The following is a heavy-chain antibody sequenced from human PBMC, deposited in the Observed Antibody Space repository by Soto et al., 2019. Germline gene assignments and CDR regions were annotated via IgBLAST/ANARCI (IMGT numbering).Heavy chain of an antibody. J-gene: IGHJ6*02. CDR2: ISGSGGST. Sequence: GGSLRLSCAASGFTFSSYAMSWVRQAPGKGLEWVSAISGSGGSTYYADSVKGRFTISRDNSKNTLYLQMNSLRAEDTAVYYCAHTTIPALYYYYYGMDVWGQGTTVTVSS. CDR3: AHTTIPALYYYYYGMDV. D-gene: IGHD1-1*01. V-gene: IGHV3-23*01. CDR1: GFTFSSYA.